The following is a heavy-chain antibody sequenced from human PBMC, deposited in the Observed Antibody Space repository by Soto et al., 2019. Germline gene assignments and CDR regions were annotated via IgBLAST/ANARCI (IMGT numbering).Heavy chain of an antibody. J-gene: IGHJ4*02. CDR2: INGGGSTI. CDR3: ARVQGGVYDYSSLFDY. D-gene: IGHD4-4*01. CDR1: RFTFSDYY. V-gene: IGHV3-11*01. Sequence: GGSLRLSCAASRFTFSDYYMSWIRQAPGKGLEWISYINGGGSTIYYADSVKGRFTISRDNAKNSLYLQMNSLRAEDTAVYYCARVQGGVYDYSSLFDYWGQGTLVTVSS.